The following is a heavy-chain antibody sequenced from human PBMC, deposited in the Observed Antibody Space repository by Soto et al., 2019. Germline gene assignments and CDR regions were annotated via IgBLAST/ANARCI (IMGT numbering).Heavy chain of an antibody. D-gene: IGHD3-10*01. Sequence: GGSLRLSCAASGFTFSSYAMSWVRQAPGKGLEWVSAISGSGGSTYYADSVKGRFTISRDNSKNTLYLQMNSLRAEDTAVYYCAKDRRRAYYGSGSYSNRQYYWGQGTLVTVSS. CDR1: GFTFSSYA. CDR3: AKDRRRAYYGSGSYSNRQYY. CDR2: ISGSGGST. V-gene: IGHV3-23*01. J-gene: IGHJ4*02.